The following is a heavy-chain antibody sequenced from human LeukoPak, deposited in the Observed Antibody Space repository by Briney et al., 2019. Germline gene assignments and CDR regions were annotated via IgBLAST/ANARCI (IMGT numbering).Heavy chain of an antibody. Sequence: PGGSLRLSCAAPRLTFTYWMSWVRQAPGKGLEWVANIKQDGGEKYYVDSVRGRFTIFRDNAKKSLYLQMNSLRAEDTAVYHCARDGYYDSSGYRKHDGFDIWGQGTLATVSS. CDR2: IKQDGGEK. V-gene: IGHV3-7*03. J-gene: IGHJ3*02. D-gene: IGHD3-22*01. CDR1: RLTFTYW. CDR3: ARDGYYDSSGYRKHDGFDI.